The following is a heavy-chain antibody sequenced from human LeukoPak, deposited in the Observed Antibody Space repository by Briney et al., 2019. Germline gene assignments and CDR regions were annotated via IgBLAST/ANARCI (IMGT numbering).Heavy chain of an antibody. Sequence: ASVKVSCKASGGTFSSYAISWVRQAPGQGLAWMGRIIPILGIANYAQKFQGRVTITADKSTSTAYMELSSLRSEDTAVYYCARDQTLYYDSSGIDYWGQGTLVTVSS. CDR2: IIPILGIA. J-gene: IGHJ4*02. V-gene: IGHV1-69*04. CDR1: GGTFSSYA. D-gene: IGHD3-22*01. CDR3: ARDQTLYYDSSGIDY.